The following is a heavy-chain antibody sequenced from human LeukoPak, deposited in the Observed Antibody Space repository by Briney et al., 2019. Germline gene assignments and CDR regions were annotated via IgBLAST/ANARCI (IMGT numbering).Heavy chain of an antibody. CDR3: AKGGAVADLDY. CDR1: GGSISSSN. D-gene: IGHD6-19*01. CDR2: ISGSGGST. Sequence: GTLSLTCAVSGGSISSSNWWSWVRQPPGKGLEGVSAISGSGGSTYYADSVKGRFAISRDDSKNNFYLQMNSLRAEDTAVYYCAKGGAVADLDYWGQGTLVTVSS. J-gene: IGHJ4*02. V-gene: IGHV3-23*01.